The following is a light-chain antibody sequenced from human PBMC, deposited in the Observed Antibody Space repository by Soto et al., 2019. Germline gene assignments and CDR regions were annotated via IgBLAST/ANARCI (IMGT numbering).Light chain of an antibody. CDR3: AAWDDRLSGPL. CDR1: SSNIGSNY. Sequence: QSVLTQPPSASGTPGQRVTISCSGSSSNIGSNYVYWYQQLPGTAPKLLIYRNNQRPSGVPDRFSGSKSDTSTSLAISGLRSEDEADYYCAAWDDRLSGPLFGGGTKLTVL. CDR2: RNN. J-gene: IGLJ2*01. V-gene: IGLV1-47*01.